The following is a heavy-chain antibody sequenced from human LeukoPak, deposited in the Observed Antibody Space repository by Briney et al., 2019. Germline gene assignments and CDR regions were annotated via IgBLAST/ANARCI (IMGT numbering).Heavy chain of an antibody. J-gene: IGHJ5*02. D-gene: IGHD2-15*01. CDR3: AREVVVVVAAMRNGNWFDP. V-gene: IGHV1-69*05. CDR1: GGTFSSYA. CDR2: IIPIFGTA. Sequence: ASVKVSCKASGGTFSSYAISWVRQAPGQGLEWMGGIIPIFGTANYAQKFQGRVTITTDESTSTAYMELGSLRSEDTAVYYCAREVVVVVAAMRNGNWFDPWGQGTLVTVSS.